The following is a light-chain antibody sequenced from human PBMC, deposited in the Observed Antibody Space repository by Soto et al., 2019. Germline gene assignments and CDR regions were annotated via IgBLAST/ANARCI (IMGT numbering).Light chain of an antibody. J-gene: IGKJ1*01. Sequence: EILMTQAPATLSVSPGESATLSCRASQSVSSNLAWYQQKPGQAPRLLIYGASTRATGIPARFSGGGSGTEFTLTISSLQSEDFAVYYCQQYNNWPPWTFGQGTKVDIK. CDR1: QSVSSN. V-gene: IGKV3-15*01. CDR3: QQYNNWPPWT. CDR2: GAS.